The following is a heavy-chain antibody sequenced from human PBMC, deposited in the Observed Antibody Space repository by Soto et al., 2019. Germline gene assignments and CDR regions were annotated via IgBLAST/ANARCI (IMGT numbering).Heavy chain of an antibody. CDR2: IIPILGIA. D-gene: IGHD6-19*01. CDR3: APIAVAGYDFDY. V-gene: IGHV1-69*02. Sequence: QVQLVQSGAEVKKPGSSVKVSCKASGGTFSSYTISWVRQAPGQGLEWMGRIIPILGIANYAQKFQGRVTITADKSTSTAYMELSSLRSEDTAVYYCAPIAVAGYDFDYWGQGTLVTVSS. J-gene: IGHJ4*02. CDR1: GGTFSSYT.